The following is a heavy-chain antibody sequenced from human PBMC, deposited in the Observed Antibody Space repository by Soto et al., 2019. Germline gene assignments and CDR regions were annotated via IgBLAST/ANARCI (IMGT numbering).Heavy chain of an antibody. CDR3: ASLKYYDFWSGYPEGNDY. V-gene: IGHV1-69*13. D-gene: IGHD3-3*01. Sequence: SVKVSCKASGGTFSSYAISWVRQAPGQGLEWMGGIIPIFGTANYAQKFQGRVTITADESTSTAYMELSSLRSEDTAVYYCASLKYYDFWSGYPEGNDYWGQGTLVTVSS. J-gene: IGHJ4*02. CDR2: IIPIFGTA. CDR1: GGTFSSYA.